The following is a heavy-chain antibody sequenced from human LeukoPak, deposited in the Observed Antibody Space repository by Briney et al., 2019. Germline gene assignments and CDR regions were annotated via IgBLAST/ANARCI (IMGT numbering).Heavy chain of an antibody. CDR2: IFYGGST. CDR1: GDSITNTYYN. V-gene: IGHV4-39*01. D-gene: IGHD1-26*01. J-gene: IGHJ4*01. CDR3: ARRNRAIVGAPFDY. Sequence: TSETLSLTCTVSGDSITNTYYNWDWIRQPPGEALEWIASIFYGGSTYHNPSLKSRLTISIDTSKRQFSLRLNSVTAADTAVYFCARRNRAIVGAPFDYWGHGTLVTVSS.